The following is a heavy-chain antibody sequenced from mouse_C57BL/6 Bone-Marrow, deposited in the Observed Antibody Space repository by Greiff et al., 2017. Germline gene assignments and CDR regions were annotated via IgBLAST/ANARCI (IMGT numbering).Heavy chain of an antibody. CDR3: ARWLRRWYYAMDY. CDR1: GFTFTDYY. CDR2: IRNKANGYTT. J-gene: IGHJ4*01. D-gene: IGHD2-2*01. V-gene: IGHV7-3*01. Sequence: EVQGVESGGGLVQPGGSLSLSCAASGFTFTDYYMSWVRQPPGKALEWLGFIRNKANGYTTEYSASVKGRFTISRDNSQSILYLHMNALRAEDSATYYCARWLRRWYYAMDYWGQGTSVTVSS.